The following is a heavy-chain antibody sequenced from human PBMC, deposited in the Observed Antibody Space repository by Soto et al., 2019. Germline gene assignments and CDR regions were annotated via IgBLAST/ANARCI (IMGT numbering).Heavy chain of an antibody. Sequence: GGSLRLSCAASGFTFSSYDMHWVRQATGKGLEWVSAIGTAGDPYYPGSVKGRFTISRENAKNSLYLQMNSLRAGDTAVYYCARDLSVSTSPRRYYYYGMDVWGQGTTVTVSS. J-gene: IGHJ6*02. V-gene: IGHV3-13*05. CDR3: ARDLSVSTSPRRYYYYGMDV. CDR1: GFTFSSYD. D-gene: IGHD2-2*01. CDR2: IGTAGDP.